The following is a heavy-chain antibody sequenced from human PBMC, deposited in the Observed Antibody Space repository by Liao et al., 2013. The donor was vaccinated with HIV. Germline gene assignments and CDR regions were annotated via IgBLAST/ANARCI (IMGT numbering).Heavy chain of an antibody. J-gene: IGHJ4*02. D-gene: IGHD3-10*01. V-gene: IGHV4-61*02. CDR2: IYTSGST. CDR1: GGPMSSGSYY. Sequence: QVQLQESGPGLVKPSQTLSLTCTVSGGPMSSGSYYWSWIRQPAGKGLEWIGRIYTSGSTNYNPSLKSRVTISVHTSKNQFSLKLTSVTAADTAVYYCARELQETGVGYFXYWGQGTLVTVSS. CDR3: ARELQETGVGYFXY.